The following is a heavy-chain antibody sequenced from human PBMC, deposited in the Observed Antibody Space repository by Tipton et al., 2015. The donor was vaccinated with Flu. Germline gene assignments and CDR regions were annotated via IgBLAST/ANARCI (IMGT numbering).Heavy chain of an antibody. J-gene: IGHJ4*02. CDR1: GYSFGKFG. CDR3: VRDPLSGTYPNY. D-gene: IGHD1-26*01. V-gene: IGHV1-18*01. CDR2: ISSDKGDT. Sequence: QVQLVQSGAEVKKPGASVKVSCKTSGYSFGKFGINWVRQAPGQRREWMGWISSDKGDTKYAQNVQGRVTMTTDTSTATAYMELRSLTSDDTAVYFCVRDPLSGTYPNYLGQGTLVTVSS.